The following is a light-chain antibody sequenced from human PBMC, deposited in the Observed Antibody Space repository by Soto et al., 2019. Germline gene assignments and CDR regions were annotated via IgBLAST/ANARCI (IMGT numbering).Light chain of an antibody. CDR3: QQYYDTPST. Sequence: DIQMTQSPSTLSASIGDRVTITCRASQSISNWLAWYQQKPGKAPKLLIYAASSLQSGVPSRFSGSGSGTEFTLTISSLQAEDVAIYYCQQYYDTPSTFGQGTKVDIK. CDR1: QSISNW. CDR2: AAS. J-gene: IGKJ1*01. V-gene: IGKV1-5*01.